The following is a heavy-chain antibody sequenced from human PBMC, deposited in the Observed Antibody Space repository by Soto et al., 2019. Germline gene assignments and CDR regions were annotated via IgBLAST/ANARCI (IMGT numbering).Heavy chain of an antibody. CDR1: GFTFSSYA. CDR2: ISYDGSNK. Sequence: QVQLVESGGGVVQPGRSLRLSCAASGFTFSSYAMHWVRQAPGKRLEWVAVISYDGSNKYYADSVKGRFTISRDNSKNTLYLQMNSLRAEDTAVYYCARWCLVPWYGSSWSDIDYWGQGTLVTVSS. D-gene: IGHD6-13*01. CDR3: ARWCLVPWYGSSWSDIDY. V-gene: IGHV3-30-3*01. J-gene: IGHJ4*02.